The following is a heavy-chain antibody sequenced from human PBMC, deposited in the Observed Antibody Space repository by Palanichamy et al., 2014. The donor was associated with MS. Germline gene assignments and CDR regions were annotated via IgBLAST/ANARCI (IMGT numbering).Heavy chain of an antibody. V-gene: IGHV2-5*02. CDR1: GFSLSASEGG. CDR2: IFGDYDY. D-gene: IGHD4-11*01. Sequence: QITLEESGPALVKPTQTLTLTCTFSGFSLSASEGGVGWVRQPPGKAPEWLALIFGDYDYRYSPSLQSRLAITRDSPKNQVVLTMTNMEPLDTATYYCARSPPRDSPTGWFDPWGQGTLVTVSS. CDR3: ARSPPRDSPTGWFDP. J-gene: IGHJ5*02.